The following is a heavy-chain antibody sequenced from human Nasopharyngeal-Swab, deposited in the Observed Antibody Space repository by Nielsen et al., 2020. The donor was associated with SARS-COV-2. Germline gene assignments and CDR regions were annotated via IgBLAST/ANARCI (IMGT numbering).Heavy chain of an antibody. CDR2: ISGSGGST. Sequence: GESLKIFCVASGFTFSNYAMSWVRRAPGKGLEWVSAISGSGGSTYYADSVKGRFTISRDNSKSTLYLQMNSLRAEDTAAYYCAKDLNSNFLNYMDVWGKGTTVSVSS. J-gene: IGHJ6*03. D-gene: IGHD4-11*01. V-gene: IGHV3-23*01. CDR1: GFTFSNYA. CDR3: AKDLNSNFLNYMDV.